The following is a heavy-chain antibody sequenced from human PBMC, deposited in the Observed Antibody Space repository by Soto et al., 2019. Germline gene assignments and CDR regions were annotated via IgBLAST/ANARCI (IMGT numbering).Heavy chain of an antibody. CDR2: ISWNSGSI. CDR3: AKDSCSSTSCSIDY. CDR1: GFTFDDYA. Sequence: GGSLRLSCAASGFTFDDYAMHWVRQAPGKGLEWVSGISWNSGSIGYADSVKGRFTISRDNAKNSLYLQMNSLRAEDTALYYCAKDSCSSTSCSIDYWGQGTLVTVSS. D-gene: IGHD2-2*01. V-gene: IGHV3-9*01. J-gene: IGHJ4*02.